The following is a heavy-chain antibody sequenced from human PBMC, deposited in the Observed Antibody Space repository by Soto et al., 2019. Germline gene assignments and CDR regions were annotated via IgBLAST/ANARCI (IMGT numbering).Heavy chain of an antibody. V-gene: IGHV1-18*01. CDR2: ISTYDGKT. Sequence: ASVRVSSRASGYTFNSRGITWVRQAPGQGLELMGWISTYDGKTNYAQKFQGRVTMTTDTSTRTAYMELRSLTSDDTAVYYCARRADGFSLNYWGQGTLVTVSS. CDR3: ARRADGFSLNY. CDR1: GYTFNSRG. D-gene: IGHD6-19*01. J-gene: IGHJ4*02.